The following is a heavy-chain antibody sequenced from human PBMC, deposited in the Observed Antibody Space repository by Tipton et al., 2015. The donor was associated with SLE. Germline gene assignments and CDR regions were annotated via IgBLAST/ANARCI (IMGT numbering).Heavy chain of an antibody. V-gene: IGHV3-23*01. Sequence: GSLRLSCAASGFTFSSYAMSWVRQAPGKGLEWVSAISGSGGSTYYADSVKGRFTISRDNSKNTLYLQMSSLRAEDTAVYYCVKGERENIVVVTAQFFDYWGQGTLVTVSS. CDR3: VKGERENIVVVTAQFFDY. CDR2: ISGSGGST. J-gene: IGHJ4*02. D-gene: IGHD2-21*02. CDR1: GFTFSSYA.